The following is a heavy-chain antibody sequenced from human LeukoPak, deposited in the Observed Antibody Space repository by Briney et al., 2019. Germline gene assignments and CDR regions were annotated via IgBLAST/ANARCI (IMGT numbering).Heavy chain of an antibody. Sequence: GGSLRLSCAASGFSFKSYAMNWVRQAPGKGLEWVSSISESDDSTHYADSVKGRFTISRDNSLNTLYLQMNSLRAEDTAVYYCAKDSGAMVVTDFDYWGQGTLVTVSS. J-gene: IGHJ4*02. V-gene: IGHV3-23*01. CDR3: AKDSGAMVVTDFDY. D-gene: IGHD4-23*01. CDR2: ISESDDST. CDR1: GFSFKSYA.